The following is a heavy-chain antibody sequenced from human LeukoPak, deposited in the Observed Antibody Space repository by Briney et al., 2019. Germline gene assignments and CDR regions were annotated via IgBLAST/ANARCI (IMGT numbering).Heavy chain of an antibody. CDR1: GYTFTSYD. J-gene: IGHJ5*02. Sequence: ASVKVSCKASGYTFTSYDFNWVRQATGQRPEWMGWMSPNSGDTGYAQKFQDRVTMTRNTSISTAYMELSSLRSDDTAVYYCARDHSSSWYKANWFDPWGQGTLVTVSS. V-gene: IGHV1-8*01. CDR3: ARDHSSSWYKANWFDP. D-gene: IGHD6-13*01. CDR2: MSPNSGDT.